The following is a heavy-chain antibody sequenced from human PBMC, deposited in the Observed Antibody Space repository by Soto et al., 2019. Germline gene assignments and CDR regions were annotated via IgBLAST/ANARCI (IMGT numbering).Heavy chain of an antibody. V-gene: IGHV3-21*04. Sequence: GGSLRLSCTASAFTFSTYTMHWVRQAPGKGLEWVSSISSSSSYIYYADSLKGRFTISRDNAKNSLYLQMNSLRSDDTAIYYCARDGFYAGLGGHSYGYSQPRYYGMDVWGQGTTVTVSS. D-gene: IGHD5-18*01. CDR1: AFTFSTYT. CDR3: ARDGFYAGLGGHSYGYSQPRYYGMDV. J-gene: IGHJ6*02. CDR2: ISSSSSYI.